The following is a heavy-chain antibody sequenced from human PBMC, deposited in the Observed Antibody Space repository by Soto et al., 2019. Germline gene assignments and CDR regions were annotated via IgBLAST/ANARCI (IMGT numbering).Heavy chain of an antibody. CDR2: IYGGGIT. V-gene: IGHV3-66*01. CDR1: GFTVSSNS. D-gene: IGHD2-8*01. J-gene: IGHJ4*02. CDR3: ARAALFCNTGACYFDS. Sequence: EVQLVESGGGLVQPGGSLRLSCAASGFTVSSNSMSWVRQAPGKGLEWVSVIYGGGITYYADSVKGRFTISRDSSKNTLYLQMNSLRAEDTALYYCARAALFCNTGACYFDSWGQGTLVTVSS.